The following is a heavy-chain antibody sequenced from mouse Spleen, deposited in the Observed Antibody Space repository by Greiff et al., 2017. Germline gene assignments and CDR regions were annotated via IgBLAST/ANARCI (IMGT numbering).Heavy chain of an antibody. J-gene: IGHJ4*01. V-gene: IGHV5-9-3*01. CDR1: GFTFSSYA. CDR2: ISSGGSYT. D-gene: IGHD2-2*01. CDR3: ARQEWLRRAMDY. Sequence: EVQLVESGGGLVKPGGSLKLSCAASGFTFSSYAMSWVRQTPEKRLEWVATISSGGSYTYYPDSVKGRFTISRDNAKNTLYLQMSSLRSEDTAMYYCARQEWLRRAMDYWGQGTSVTVSS.